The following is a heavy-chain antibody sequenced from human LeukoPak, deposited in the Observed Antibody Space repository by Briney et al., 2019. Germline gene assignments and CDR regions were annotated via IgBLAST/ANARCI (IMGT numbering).Heavy chain of an antibody. Sequence: GGSLRLSCVASGFTFSTYWMSWVRQAPGKGLEWVANINQDGSDKYYVDSVKGRLTISRDNAKNSLYLQMNSLRVEDTAVYYCASDPFTISAYDAFSIWGQGTVVTVSS. J-gene: IGHJ3*02. V-gene: IGHV3-7*01. D-gene: IGHD3-3*02. CDR1: GFTFSTYW. CDR3: ASDPFTISAYDAFSI. CDR2: INQDGSDK.